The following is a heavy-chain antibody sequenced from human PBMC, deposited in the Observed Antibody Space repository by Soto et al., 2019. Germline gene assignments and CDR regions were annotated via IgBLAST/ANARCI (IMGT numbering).Heavy chain of an antibody. CDR3: ARHLGHIVVVPAAAPALGFDP. J-gene: IGHJ5*02. D-gene: IGHD2-2*01. CDR2: IYPGDSDT. CDR1: GYSFTSYW. Sequence: GESLKISCKGSGYSFTSYWIGWVRQMPGKGLEWMGIIYPGDSDTRYSPSFQGQVTISADKSISTAYLQWSSLKASDTAMYYCARHLGHIVVVPAAAPALGFDPWGQGTLVTVSS. V-gene: IGHV5-51*01.